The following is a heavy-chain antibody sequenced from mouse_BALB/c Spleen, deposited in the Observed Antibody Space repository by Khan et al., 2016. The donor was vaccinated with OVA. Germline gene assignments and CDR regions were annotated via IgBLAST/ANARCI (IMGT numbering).Heavy chain of an antibody. CDR3: ACHLTGSFAY. CDR1: GFTFSTYC. V-gene: IGHV5-6*02. D-gene: IGHD4-1*01. Sequence: EVKLEESGGDLMKPGGSLKLSCAASGFTFSTYCMSWVRQTPDKRLEWVATINSDGYYTYYPDSVQGRFTISRNNAKNTLYLQMSSLKSEDTAMYYCACHLTGSFAYWGQGTLVTVSA. J-gene: IGHJ3*01. CDR2: INSDGYYT.